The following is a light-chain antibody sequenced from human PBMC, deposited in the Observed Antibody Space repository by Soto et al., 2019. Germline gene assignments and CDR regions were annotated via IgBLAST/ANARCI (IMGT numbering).Light chain of an antibody. V-gene: IGKV1-5*01. Sequence: RASQSISSWLAWYQQKPGKAPKLLIYDASSLESGVPSRFSGCGSGTEITLVCGLVLPADFPTHYIQHFHSFSRTFGEGTKVDIK. CDR1: QSISSW. CDR2: DAS. J-gene: IGKJ1*01. CDR3: QHFHSFSRT.